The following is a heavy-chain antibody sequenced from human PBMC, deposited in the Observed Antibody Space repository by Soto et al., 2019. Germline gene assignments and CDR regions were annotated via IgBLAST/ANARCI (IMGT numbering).Heavy chain of an antibody. Sequence: QVQLVESGGGVVQPGRSLRLSCAASGFTFSNYVMHWVRQAPGKGLEWVAVISYDGSDKYYADSVKGRFTISRDNSKNTLYLHMNSLRAEDTAVYYCARDPLWFGESFMDVWGQGTTVTVSS. J-gene: IGHJ6*02. CDR1: GFTFSNYV. CDR2: ISYDGSDK. D-gene: IGHD3-10*01. CDR3: ARDPLWFGESFMDV. V-gene: IGHV3-30-3*01.